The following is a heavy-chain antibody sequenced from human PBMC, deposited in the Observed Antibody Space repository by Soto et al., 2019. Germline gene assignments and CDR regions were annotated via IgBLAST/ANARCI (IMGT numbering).Heavy chain of an antibody. CDR1: GFNFNTFA. D-gene: IGHD1-1*01. V-gene: IGHV3-23*01. J-gene: IGHJ5*02. Sequence: EEQVSESGGALVQPGGSLRLSCAASGFNFNTFAMSWIRQAPGKGLEWVSHISSSGGSRDYADSVRGRFTISRDNSKNELFLQMTSRRADDPATYYCAKDPPSPWTANWVDPWGKGTLVTVSS. CDR2: ISSSGGSR. CDR3: AKDPPSPWTANWVDP.